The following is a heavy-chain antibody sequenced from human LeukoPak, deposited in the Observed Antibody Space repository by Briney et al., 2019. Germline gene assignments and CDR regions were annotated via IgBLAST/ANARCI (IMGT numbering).Heavy chain of an antibody. CDR1: GFTFSSYA. CDR2: IVYDGRNK. CDR3: AKSPSNDFWSGYRY. J-gene: IGHJ4*02. Sequence: GGSLTLSCAASGFTFSSYAMHWVRQAPGKGLEWVAVIVYDGRNKYYADSVKGRFTISRDNSKNTLYLQMNSMRAEDTAVYYCAKSPSNDFWSGYRYWGQGTLVTVSS. D-gene: IGHD3-3*01. V-gene: IGHV3-30*18.